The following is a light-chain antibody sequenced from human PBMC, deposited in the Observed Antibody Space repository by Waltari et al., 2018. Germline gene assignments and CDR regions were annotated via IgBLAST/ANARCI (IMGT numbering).Light chain of an antibody. CDR3: QHYVRLPAT. CDR2: GAS. Sequence: IVLTQSPGTLSLSPGERATLSCRASQSVSRSLAWYQQKPGQGPKLLIYGASTRAPCIQDRFTGSGSGTNFSLTISSLEPEDFAIYFCQHYVRLPATFGQGTKVEIK. J-gene: IGKJ1*01. V-gene: IGKV3-20*01. CDR1: QSVSRS.